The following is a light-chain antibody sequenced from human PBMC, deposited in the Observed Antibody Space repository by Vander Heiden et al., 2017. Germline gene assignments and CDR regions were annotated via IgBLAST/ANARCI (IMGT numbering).Light chain of an antibody. Sequence: MALTQSPLTLSLSPGDRPTLSSSASQSVSSSYLAWYQQKPGQAPRLLIFGASSRATGIPDRFSGSGSGTDFTLTISRLEPEDFAVYYCQQYGSSPETFGQGTKLEIK. CDR3: QQYGSSPET. V-gene: IGKV3-20*01. CDR1: QSVSSSY. J-gene: IGKJ2*01. CDR2: GAS.